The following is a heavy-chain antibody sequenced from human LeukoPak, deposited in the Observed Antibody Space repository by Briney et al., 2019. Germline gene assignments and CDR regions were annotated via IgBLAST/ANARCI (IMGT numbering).Heavy chain of an antibody. Sequence: ASVKVSCKASGYTFTGYAMHWVRQAPGQRLEWIGWINAGNGNTKYSQEFQGRVTITRDTSASTAYMELSSLRSEDMAVYYCARVGVGYYFDYWGQGTLVTVSS. CDR3: ARVGVGYYFDY. CDR1: GYTFTGYA. D-gene: IGHD2-8*01. J-gene: IGHJ4*02. V-gene: IGHV1-3*03. CDR2: INAGNGNT.